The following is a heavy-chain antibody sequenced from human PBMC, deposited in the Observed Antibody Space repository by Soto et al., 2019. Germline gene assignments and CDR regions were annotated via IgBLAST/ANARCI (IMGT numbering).Heavy chain of an antibody. D-gene: IGHD2-15*01. J-gene: IGHJ4*02. CDR1: GYSFTSYY. Sequence: ASVKVSCKASGYSFTSYYMHWVRQAPGQGLEWMGIINPSGVSTIDAQKFQGRVTMTRDTSTSTVYMELSSLRSEDTAVYYCARVYCSGGSCYGIDYWGEGTLVTVSS. CDR2: INPSGVST. V-gene: IGHV1-46*01. CDR3: ARVYCSGGSCYGIDY.